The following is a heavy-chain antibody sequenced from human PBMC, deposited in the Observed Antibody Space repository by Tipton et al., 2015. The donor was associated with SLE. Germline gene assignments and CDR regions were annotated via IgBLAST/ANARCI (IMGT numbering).Heavy chain of an antibody. J-gene: IGHJ4*02. V-gene: IGHV4-59*07. D-gene: IGHD6-19*01. CDR2: IFYSGGT. CDR1: GGSISSYY. CDR3: ARLAVAGMWYYFDF. Sequence: TLSLTCTVSGGSISSYYWSWIRQPPGKGLEWTGNIFYSGGTNYSPFLNSRITISVDTSKNQLSLNVISMTAADTAVYYCARLAVAGMWYYFDFWGQGAPVTVSS.